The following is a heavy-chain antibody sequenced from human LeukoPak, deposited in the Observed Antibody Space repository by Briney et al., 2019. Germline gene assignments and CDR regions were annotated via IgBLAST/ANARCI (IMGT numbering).Heavy chain of an antibody. V-gene: IGHV4-61*01. CDR2: IYYSGST. CDR3: ARAKSYGDRTPFDP. CDR1: GGSISSGSYY. J-gene: IGHJ5*02. Sequence: SETLSLTCTVSGGSISSGSYYWSWIRQPPGKGLEWIGYIYYSGSTNYNPSLKSRVTISVDTSKNQFSLKLSSVTAADTAVYYCARAKSYGDRTPFDPWGQGTLVTVSS. D-gene: IGHD4-17*01.